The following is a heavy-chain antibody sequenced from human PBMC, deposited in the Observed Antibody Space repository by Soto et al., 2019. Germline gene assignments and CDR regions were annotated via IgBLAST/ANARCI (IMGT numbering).Heavy chain of an antibody. CDR3: ARPVEPFYYYGMDV. Sequence: QVQLVESGGGVVQPGRSLRLSCAASGFTFSTYAMHWVRQAPGKGLEWVAIISYDGSNKYYADSVMGRFTVSRDKSMNTLYLQMNSLRADDTAVYYCARPVEPFYYYGMDVWGQGTTVTVSS. CDR2: ISYDGSNK. V-gene: IGHV3-30-3*01. J-gene: IGHJ6*02. CDR1: GFTFSTYA.